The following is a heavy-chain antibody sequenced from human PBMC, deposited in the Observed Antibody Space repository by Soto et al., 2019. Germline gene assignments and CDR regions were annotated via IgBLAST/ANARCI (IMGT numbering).Heavy chain of an antibody. J-gene: IGHJ4*02. V-gene: IGHV3-23*01. CDR3: AKDYGLGGGSCFPY. D-gene: IGHD2-15*01. Sequence: EVQLLESGGGLVQPGGSLRLSCAASGFTFSRFAMSWVRQAPGKGLEWISAISGSGDNTYYADSVKGRFALSRDNSGNTLYLQMTSLRADDTALYYCAKDYGLGGGSCFPYWGQGTLVTVSA. CDR1: GFTFSRFA. CDR2: ISGSGDNT.